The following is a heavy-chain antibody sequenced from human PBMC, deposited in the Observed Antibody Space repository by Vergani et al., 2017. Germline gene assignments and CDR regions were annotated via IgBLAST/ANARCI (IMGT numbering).Heavy chain of an antibody. Sequence: EVQLVQSGAEVKKPGATMKISCTVSGYTFTDHYMNWVKQAPGKGLEWMGLVDPEDGETIYAEKFKGRVTIAADTSTDTAHLELSRLRSEDTAVYYCATPPTVTTGGMEVWGQGTTVIVSS. CDR1: GYTFTDHY. D-gene: IGHD4-17*01. J-gene: IGHJ6*02. CDR2: VDPEDGET. CDR3: ATPPTVTTGGMEV. V-gene: IGHV1-69-2*01.